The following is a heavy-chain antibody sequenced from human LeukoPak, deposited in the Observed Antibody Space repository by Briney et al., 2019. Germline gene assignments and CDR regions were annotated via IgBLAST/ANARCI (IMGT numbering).Heavy chain of an antibody. CDR2: IYYSGST. J-gene: IGHJ4*02. CDR1: GGSISSYY. D-gene: IGHD5-18*01. V-gene: IGHV4-59*01. Sequence: SETLSLTCTVSGGSISSYYWSWIRQPPGKGLEWIGYIYYSGSTNYNPSLKSRVTISVDTSKNQFSLKLSSVTAADTAVYYCARVVGRGQLWLLDYWGQGTLVTVSS. CDR3: ARVVGRGQLWLLDY.